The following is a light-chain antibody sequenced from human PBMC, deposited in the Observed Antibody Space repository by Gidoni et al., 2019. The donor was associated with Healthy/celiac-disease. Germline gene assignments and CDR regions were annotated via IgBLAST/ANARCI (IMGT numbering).Light chain of an antibody. V-gene: IGLV1-40*01. J-gene: IGLJ1*01. Sequence: SCTGSSSNIGAGYDVHWYQQLPGTAPKLLIYGHSHRPSGVPDRFSGSKSVTSASLAITGLQAEDEADYYCQSYDSSLSGVFGTGTKVTVL. CDR2: GHS. CDR3: QSYDSSLSGV. CDR1: SSNIGAGYD.